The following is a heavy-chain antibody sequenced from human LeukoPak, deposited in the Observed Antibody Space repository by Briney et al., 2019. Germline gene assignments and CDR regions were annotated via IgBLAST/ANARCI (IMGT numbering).Heavy chain of an antibody. CDR3: ASLGRTIFGVVTDPLRRWFDP. Sequence: GRSLRLSCAASGFTFSSYAMHWVRQAPGKGLEWVAVIPYDGSNKYYADSVRGRFTISRDNSKNTLYLQMNSLRAEDTAVYYCASLGRTIFGVVTDPLRRWFDPWGQGTLVAVSS. CDR2: IPYDGSNK. V-gene: IGHV3-30-3*01. J-gene: IGHJ5*02. D-gene: IGHD3-3*01. CDR1: GFTFSSYA.